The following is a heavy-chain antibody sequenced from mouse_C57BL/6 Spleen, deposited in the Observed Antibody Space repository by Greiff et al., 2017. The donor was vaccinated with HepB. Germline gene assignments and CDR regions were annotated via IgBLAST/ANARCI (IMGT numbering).Heavy chain of an antibody. D-gene: IGHD1-1*01. CDR2: IYPEDGDT. Sequence: VKLMESGAELVKPGVSVKISCKASGYPFSSYWLNWVKQRPGKGLEWIGQIYPEDGDTNSNAKFKGKTTLTADKSSSTAYIQLSSLTSEDFAVYFCARSHCYSISYYFDYWGQGTTLTVSS. J-gene: IGHJ2*01. CDR3: ARSHCYSISYYFDY. V-gene: IGHV1-80*01. CDR1: GYPFSSYW.